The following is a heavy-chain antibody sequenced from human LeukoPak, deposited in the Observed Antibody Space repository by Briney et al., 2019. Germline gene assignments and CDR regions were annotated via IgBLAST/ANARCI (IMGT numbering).Heavy chain of an antibody. CDR2: ISGSGGST. CDR3: AKDQTGTTINWFDP. V-gene: IGHV3-23*01. CDR1: GFTFSSYS. Sequence: GGSLRLSCAASGFTFSSYSMNWVRQAPGKGLEWVSAISGSGGSTYYADSVKGRFTISRDNSKNTLYLQMNSLRAEDTAVYYCAKDQTGTTINWFDPWGQGTLVTVSS. D-gene: IGHD1-7*01. J-gene: IGHJ5*02.